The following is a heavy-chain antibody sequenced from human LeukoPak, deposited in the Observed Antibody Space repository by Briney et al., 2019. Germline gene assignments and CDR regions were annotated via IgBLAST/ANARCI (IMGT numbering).Heavy chain of an antibody. D-gene: IGHD3-22*01. J-gene: IGHJ4*02. CDR1: GASINSYY. Sequence: PSETLSLTCTVSGASINSYYWSWIRLPPGKGLEWIGFGHYTGRSNYNPSLKRRVTISVDTSKNQFSLKLSSETAADTAVYYCARHDNRGYYSLQYWGQGALVTVSS. CDR2: GHYTGRS. V-gene: IGHV4-59*08. CDR3: ARHDNRGYYSLQY.